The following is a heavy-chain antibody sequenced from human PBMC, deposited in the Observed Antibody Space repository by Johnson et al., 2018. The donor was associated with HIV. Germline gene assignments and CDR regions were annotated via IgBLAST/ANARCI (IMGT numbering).Heavy chain of an antibody. CDR1: GFTFSSYG. V-gene: IGHV3-30*02. CDR3: AKDGMLLRAFDI. D-gene: IGHD2-15*01. J-gene: IGHJ3*02. Sequence: VQLVESGGGVVRPGGSLRLSCAASGFTFSSYGMHWVRQAPGKGLEWVAFIRYDGSNKYYADSVKGRFTISRDNSKNTLYLQMNSLRAEDTAVYYCAKDGMLLRAFDIWGQGTMVTVSS. CDR2: IRYDGSNK.